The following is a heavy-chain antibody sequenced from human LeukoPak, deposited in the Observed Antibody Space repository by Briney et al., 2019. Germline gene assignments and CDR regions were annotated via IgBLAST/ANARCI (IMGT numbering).Heavy chain of an antibody. D-gene: IGHD5-24*01. CDR3: ARGTRWLSQSRRYFDY. Sequence: GASVKVSCKASGGTFSSYAISWVRQAPGQGLEWMGGIIPIFGTANYAQKFQGRVTITADESTSTAYMELSSLRSEDTAVYYCARGTRWLSQSRRYFDYWGQGTLATVSS. J-gene: IGHJ4*02. V-gene: IGHV1-69*13. CDR1: GGTFSSYA. CDR2: IIPIFGTA.